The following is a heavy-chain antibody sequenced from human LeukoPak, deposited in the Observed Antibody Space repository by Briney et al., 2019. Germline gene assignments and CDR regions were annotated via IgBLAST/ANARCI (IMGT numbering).Heavy chain of an antibody. CDR3: AKGNLWFGELMNWFDP. Sequence: PGGSLRLSCAASGFTFSSYSMNWVRQAPGKGLEWVSSISTSSSYIYYADSVKGRFTISRDNSKNTLYLQMNSLRAEDTAVYYCAKGNLWFGELMNWFDPWGQGTLVTVSS. CDR1: GFTFSSYS. J-gene: IGHJ5*02. D-gene: IGHD3-10*01. V-gene: IGHV3-21*01. CDR2: ISTSSSYI.